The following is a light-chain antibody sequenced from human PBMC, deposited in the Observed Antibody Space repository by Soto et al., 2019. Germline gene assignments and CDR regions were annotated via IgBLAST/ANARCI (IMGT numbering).Light chain of an antibody. V-gene: IGLV2-14*01. CDR2: DVT. CDR3: SSYTTIKTVI. Sequence: QSALAQPASVSGSPGQSITISCTGTSSDVGAYNYFSWYHQHHPGKAPELIIYDVTDRPSGVSTRFSGSKSGNTASLTISGLQAEDEGDYYCSSYTTIKTVIFGGGTKVTVL. J-gene: IGLJ2*01. CDR1: SSDVGAYNY.